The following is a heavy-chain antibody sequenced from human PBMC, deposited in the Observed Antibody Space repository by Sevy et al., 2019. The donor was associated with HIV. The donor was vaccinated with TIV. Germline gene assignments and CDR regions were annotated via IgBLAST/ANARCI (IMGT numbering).Heavy chain of an antibody. CDR1: GFTFSSYW. CDR2: IKQDGSEK. Sequence: GGSLRLSCAASGFTFSSYWMSWVRQAPGKGLEWVANIKQDGSEKYYVDSVKGRFTISRDNAKNSLYLQMNSLRAEDTAVYYCARGRLLPWGGGAFDIWGQGTMVTVSS. CDR3: ARGRLLPWGGGAFDI. J-gene: IGHJ3*02. D-gene: IGHD3-16*01. V-gene: IGHV3-7*01.